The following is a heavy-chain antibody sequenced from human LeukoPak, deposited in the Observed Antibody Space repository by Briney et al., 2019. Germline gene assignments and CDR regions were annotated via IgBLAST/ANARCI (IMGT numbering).Heavy chain of an antibody. J-gene: IGHJ6*04. Sequence: ASVKVSCKASGYTFTSYAMHWVRQAPGQRLEWMGWINAGNGNTKYSQKFQGRDTITRDTSASTAYMELSSLRSEDTAVYYCASSVAEQWLVHYYYYGMDVWGKGTTVTVSS. V-gene: IGHV1-3*01. D-gene: IGHD6-19*01. CDR2: INAGNGNT. CDR1: GYTFTSYA. CDR3: ASSVAEQWLVHYYYYGMDV.